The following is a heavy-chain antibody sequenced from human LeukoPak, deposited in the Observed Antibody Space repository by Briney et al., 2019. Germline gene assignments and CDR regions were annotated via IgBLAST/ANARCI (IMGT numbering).Heavy chain of an antibody. V-gene: IGHV1-8*01. D-gene: IGHD3-3*01. J-gene: IGHJ6*02. Sequence: ASVKVSCKASGYTFTSYDINWVRQATGQGLEWMGWMNPNSGNTGYAQKFQGRVTMTRNTSISTAYMELSSLRSEDTAVYCCARSYYDFWSGYYNYYYYGMDVWGQGTTVTVSS. CDR2: MNPNSGNT. CDR3: ARSYYDFWSGYYNYYYYGMDV. CDR1: GYTFTSYD.